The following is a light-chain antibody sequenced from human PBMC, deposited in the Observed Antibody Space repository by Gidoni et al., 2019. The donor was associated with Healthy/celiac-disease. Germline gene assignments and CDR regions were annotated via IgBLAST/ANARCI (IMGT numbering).Light chain of an antibody. CDR2: GAS. CDR3: QQYNNWPPRLT. J-gene: IGKJ4*01. CDR1: QSVSSN. Sequence: EIVLTQSPATLSVSPGERATLSCRASQSVSSNLAWYQQKPGQAPRLLIYGASTRATSIPARFRGSGSGTEFTLTISSLQSEDFAVYYCQQYNNWPPRLTFXGXTKVEIK. V-gene: IGKV3-15*01.